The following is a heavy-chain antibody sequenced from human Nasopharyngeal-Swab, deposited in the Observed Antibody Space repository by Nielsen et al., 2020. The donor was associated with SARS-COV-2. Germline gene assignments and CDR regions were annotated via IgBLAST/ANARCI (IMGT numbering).Heavy chain of an antibody. J-gene: IGHJ6*03. CDR3: AKDPSAAMDV. Sequence: ESLKISCEASGFTFESYGMTWVRQAPGKGLEWVSAISGSGDNTHYADSVRGRFTISRDNSQRTVFLQMTSLRAEDTALYYCAKDPSAAMDVWGKGTTVIVSS. CDR2: ISGSGDNT. V-gene: IGHV3-23*01. D-gene: IGHD6-13*01. CDR1: GFTFESYG.